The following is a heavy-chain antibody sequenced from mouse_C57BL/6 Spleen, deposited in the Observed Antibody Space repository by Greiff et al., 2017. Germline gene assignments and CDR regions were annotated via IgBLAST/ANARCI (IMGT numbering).Heavy chain of an antibody. V-gene: IGHV1-7*01. J-gene: IGHJ3*01. CDR1: GYTFTSYW. D-gene: IGHD1-1*01. Sequence: QVQLQQSGAELAKPGASVKLSCTASGYTFTSYWMHWVKQRPGQGLEWIGYINPSSGYTKYNQKFKDQATLTADKYYSKTYMQLSSLTSEDSAVYYCARTSDGSGYKVWFAYWGQGTLVTVSA. CDR2: INPSSGYT. CDR3: ARTSDGSGYKVWFAY.